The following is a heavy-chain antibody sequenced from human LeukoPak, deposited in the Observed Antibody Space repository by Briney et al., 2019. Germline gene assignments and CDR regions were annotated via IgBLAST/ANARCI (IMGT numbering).Heavy chain of an antibody. CDR3: ARGLYCSSTSCYPRSPAKAFDI. D-gene: IGHD2-2*01. CDR2: IYYSGST. Sequence: SETLSLTCTVSGGSISSYYWSWIRQPPGKGLEWIGYIYYSGSTNYNPSLKSRVTISVDTSKNQFSLKLSSVTAADTAVYYCARGLYCSSTSCYPRSPAKAFDIWGQGTMVTVSS. J-gene: IGHJ3*02. V-gene: IGHV4-59*12. CDR1: GGSISSYY.